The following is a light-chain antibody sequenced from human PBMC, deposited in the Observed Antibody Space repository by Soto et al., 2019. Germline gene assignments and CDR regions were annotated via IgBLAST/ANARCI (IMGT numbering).Light chain of an antibody. CDR1: SSDVGAYNY. Sequence: QSALTQPASVSGSPGQSITISCTGTSSDVGAYNYVSWYQQHPGKAPKLMIYEVTNRPLGVSNRFSGSKSGNTASLTISGLQAEDEADYYCSSYTSSNTLVVFGGGTKLTVL. V-gene: IGLV2-14*01. J-gene: IGLJ2*01. CDR2: EVT. CDR3: SSYTSSNTLVV.